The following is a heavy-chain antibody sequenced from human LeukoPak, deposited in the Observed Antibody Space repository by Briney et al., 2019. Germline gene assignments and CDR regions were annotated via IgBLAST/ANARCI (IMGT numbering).Heavy chain of an antibody. Sequence: PSETLSLTCAVYGVSFSGYYWSWIRQPPGKGLEWIGEINHSGSTNYNPSLKSRVTISVDTSKNQFSLKLSSVTAADTAVYYCARGQQWSNWGQGTLVTVSS. D-gene: IGHD6-19*01. CDR2: INHSGST. CDR3: ARGQQWSN. J-gene: IGHJ4*02. V-gene: IGHV4-34*01. CDR1: GVSFSGYY.